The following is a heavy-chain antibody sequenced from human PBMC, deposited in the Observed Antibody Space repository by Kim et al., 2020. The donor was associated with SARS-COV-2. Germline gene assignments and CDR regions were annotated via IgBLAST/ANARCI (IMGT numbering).Heavy chain of an antibody. J-gene: IGHJ3*02. CDR1: GYSFTSYW. CDR2: IYPGDSDT. V-gene: IGHV5-51*01. Sequence: GASLKISCKGSGYSFTSYWIGWVRQMPGKGLEWMGIIYPGDSDTRYSPSFQGQVTISADKSISTAYLQWSSLKASDTAMYYCARFHTGSTPYYYDSSGNDAFDIWGQGTMVTVSS. CDR3: ARFHTGSTPYYYDSSGNDAFDI. D-gene: IGHD3-22*01.